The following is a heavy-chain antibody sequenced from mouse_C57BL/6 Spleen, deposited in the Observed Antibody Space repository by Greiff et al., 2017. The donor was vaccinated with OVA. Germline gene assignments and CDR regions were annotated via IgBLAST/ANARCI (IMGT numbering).Heavy chain of an antibody. CDR3: ARSPLPEYFDV. J-gene: IGHJ1*03. V-gene: IGHV1-69*01. Sequence: QVQLQQPGAELVMPGASVKLSCKASGYTFTSYWMHWVKQRPGQGLEWIGEIDPSDSYTNYNQKFKGKSTLTVDKSSSTAYMQLSSLTSEDSAVYYCARSPLPEYFDVWGTGTTVTVSS. CDR2: IDPSDSYT. CDR1: GYTFTSYW.